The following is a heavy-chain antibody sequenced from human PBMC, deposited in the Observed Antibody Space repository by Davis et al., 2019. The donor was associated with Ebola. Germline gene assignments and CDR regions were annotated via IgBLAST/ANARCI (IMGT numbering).Heavy chain of an antibody. D-gene: IGHD2-15*01. Sequence: GGSLRPSCAASGSTFSSYAMSWVRQAPGKGLEWVSYISGSGGNTYYADSVKGRFTISRDNSKNTLFLQMNSLRAEDTAVYYCAKGDCSGGICYPDYWGQGTLVTVSS. V-gene: IGHV3-23*01. J-gene: IGHJ4*02. CDR3: AKGDCSGGICYPDY. CDR2: ISGSGGNT. CDR1: GSTFSSYA.